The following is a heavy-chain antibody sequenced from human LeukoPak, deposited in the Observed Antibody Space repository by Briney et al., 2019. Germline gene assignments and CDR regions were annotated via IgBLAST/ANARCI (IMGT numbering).Heavy chain of an antibody. Sequence: PSETLSLTCTVSGGSINSANYYWGWIRQPPGKGLEWIGSIYYSGSAYYSSSLKSRVTILVDTSKNQFSLKLRSVTAADTAVYYCARDSVGGTGHDAFDIWGQGTMATVSS. J-gene: IGHJ3*02. V-gene: IGHV4-39*07. D-gene: IGHD1-26*01. CDR1: GGSINSANYY. CDR3: ARDSVGGTGHDAFDI. CDR2: IYYSGSA.